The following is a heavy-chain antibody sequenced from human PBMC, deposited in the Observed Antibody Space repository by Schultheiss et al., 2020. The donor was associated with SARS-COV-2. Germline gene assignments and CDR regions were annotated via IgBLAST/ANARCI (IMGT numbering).Heavy chain of an antibody. D-gene: IGHD5-18*01. V-gene: IGHV4-31*11. CDR1: GGSISSSNW. CDR3: ARGGAKGYSYGRRPFDY. J-gene: IGHJ4*02. Sequence: SQTLSLTCAVSGGSISSSNWWSWVRQPPGKGLEWIGYIYYSGSTYYNPSLKSRVTISVDTSKNQFSLKLSSVTAADTAVYYCARGGAKGYSYGRRPFDYWGQGTLVTVSS. CDR2: IYYSGST.